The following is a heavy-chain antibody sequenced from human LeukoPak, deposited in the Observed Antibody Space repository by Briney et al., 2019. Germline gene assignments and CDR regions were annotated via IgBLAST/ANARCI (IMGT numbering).Heavy chain of an antibody. V-gene: IGHV3-21*01. CDR1: GFTLRSYN. CDR2: ISSRSSYI. J-gene: IGHJ4*02. CDR3: ARLEYSSSPTFDY. Sequence: GGSLRLSCAASGFTLRSYNMNWVRQAPGKELEWVSSISSRSSYIYYADSVKGRFTISRDNAKNSLYLQMNSLRAEDTAVYYCARLEYSSSPTFDYWGQGTLVTVSS. D-gene: IGHD6-6*01.